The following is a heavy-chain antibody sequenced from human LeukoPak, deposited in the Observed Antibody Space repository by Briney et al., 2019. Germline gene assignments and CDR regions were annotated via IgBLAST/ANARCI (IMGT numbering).Heavy chain of an antibody. CDR1: GYTFTGYY. J-gene: IGHJ6*03. D-gene: IGHD1-1*01. Sequence: GASVKVSCKASGYTFTGYYMHWVRQAPGQGLEWMGWISAYNGNTNYAQKLQGRVTMTTDTSTSTAYMELRSLRSDDTAVYYCARDLFSWSAEGYMDVWGKGTTVTVSS. CDR3: ARDLFSWSAEGYMDV. CDR2: ISAYNGNT. V-gene: IGHV1-18*04.